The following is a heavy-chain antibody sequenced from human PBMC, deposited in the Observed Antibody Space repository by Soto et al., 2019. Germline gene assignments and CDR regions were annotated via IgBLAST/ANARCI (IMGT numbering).Heavy chain of an antibody. D-gene: IGHD3-10*01. V-gene: IGHV1-69*01. J-gene: IGHJ3*02. CDR2: IIPLFDAA. CDR3: ARDGGGIKGTMVRGLRHPLDI. Sequence: QVQLVQSGAEVKKPGSSVTVSCKASGGTFSTYSISWVRQAPGQGLEWMGGIIPLFDAAIYAQKFQGRVTIRADEATSTADMELSRLRSDDTAAYYCARDGGGIKGTMVRGLRHPLDIWGQGTMVTVSS. CDR1: GGTFSTYS.